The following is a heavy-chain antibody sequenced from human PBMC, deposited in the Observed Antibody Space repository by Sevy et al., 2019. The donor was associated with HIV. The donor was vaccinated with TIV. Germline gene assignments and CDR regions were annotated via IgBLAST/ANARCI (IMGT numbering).Heavy chain of an antibody. J-gene: IGHJ6*02. V-gene: IGHV3-74*01. D-gene: IGHD2-2*01. Sequence: GGSLRLSCAASGFTFSSYWMHWVRQAPGKGLVWVSRINSDGSSTSYADSVKGRFTISRDNAKNTLYRQMNSLRAEDTAVYYCASSIYCSSTSCHDYYYYGMDVWGQGTTVTVSS. CDR1: GFTFSSYW. CDR2: INSDGSST. CDR3: ASSIYCSSTSCHDYYYYGMDV.